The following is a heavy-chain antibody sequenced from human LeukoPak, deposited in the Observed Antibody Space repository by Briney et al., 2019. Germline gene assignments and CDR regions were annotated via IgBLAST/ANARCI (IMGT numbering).Heavy chain of an antibody. J-gene: IGHJ6*02. V-gene: IGHV4-61*01. CDR1: GGSVSSGSYY. CDR2: IYYSGNT. Sequence: SETLSLTCTVSGGSVSSGSYYWSWIRQSPGKGLEWIGHIYYSGNTNFNPSLKSRVTMSIDASKNQFSLRLRSVTAADAAVYYCGRLDVWGQGTTVTVSS. CDR3: GRLDV.